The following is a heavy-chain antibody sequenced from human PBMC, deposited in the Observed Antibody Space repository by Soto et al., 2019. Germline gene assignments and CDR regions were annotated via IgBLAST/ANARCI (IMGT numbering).Heavy chain of an antibody. CDR3: TTQGAARPFPYYYYDYMDV. CDR1: GFTFSNAW. V-gene: IGHV3-15*01. J-gene: IGHJ6*03. Sequence: EVQLVESGGGLVKPGGSLRLSCAASGFTFSNAWMSWVRQAPGKGLEWVGRIKSKTDGGTTDYAAPVKGRFTISKDDSKNTLYLQMNSLKTEDTAVYYFTTQGAARPFPYYYYDYMDVWGKGTTVTVSS. D-gene: IGHD6-6*01. CDR2: IKSKTDGGTT.